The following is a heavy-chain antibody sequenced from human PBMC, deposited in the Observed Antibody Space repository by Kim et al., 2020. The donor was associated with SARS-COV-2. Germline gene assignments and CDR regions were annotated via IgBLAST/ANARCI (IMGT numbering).Heavy chain of an antibody. Sequence: SETLSLTCTVSGDSISSSSYYWGWIRQPPGKGLEWIGSIFYSGSTYYSPSLKRRVAISVDTSKNQFSLRLSSVTAADTAVYFCARIIVAYNYGKGYFDY. CDR2: IFYSGST. D-gene: IGHD5-18*01. J-gene: IGHJ4*01. V-gene: IGHV4-39*01. CDR3: ARIIVAYNYGKGYFDY. CDR1: GDSISSSSYY.